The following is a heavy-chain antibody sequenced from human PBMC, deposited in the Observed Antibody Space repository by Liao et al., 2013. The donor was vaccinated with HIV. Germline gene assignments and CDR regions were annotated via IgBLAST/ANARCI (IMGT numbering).Heavy chain of an antibody. CDR2: IYTSGST. CDR1: GGSISSYY. J-gene: IGHJ1*01. CDR3: ARGVAVAGTGYFQH. Sequence: QVQLQESGPGLVKPSETLSLTCTVSGGSISSYYWSWIRQPAGKGLEWIGRIYTSGSTNYNPVLKSRVTMSVDTSKNQFSLKLTSVTAADTAVYYCARGVAVAGTGYFQHWGQGTLVTVSS. D-gene: IGHD6-19*01. V-gene: IGHV4-4*07.